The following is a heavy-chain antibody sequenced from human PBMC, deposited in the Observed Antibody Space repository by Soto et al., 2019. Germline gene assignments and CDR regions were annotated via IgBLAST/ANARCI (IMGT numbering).Heavy chain of an antibody. V-gene: IGHV4-34*01. CDR3: ASLPPGYSSGWLQGAFDY. CDR1: GGSFSGYY. CDR2: INHSGST. Sequence: PSETLSLTCAVYGGSFSGYYWSWIRQPPGKGLEWIGEINHSGSTNYNPSLKSRVTISVDTSKNQFSLKLSSVTAADTAVYYCASLPPGYSSGWLQGAFDYWGQGTLVTVPS. J-gene: IGHJ4*02. D-gene: IGHD6-19*01.